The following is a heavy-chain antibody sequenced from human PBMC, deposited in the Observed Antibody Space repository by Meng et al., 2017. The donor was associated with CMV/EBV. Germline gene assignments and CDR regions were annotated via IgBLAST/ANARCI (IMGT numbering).Heavy chain of an antibody. CDR2: INPSGGST. CDR3: AREGICSSTSCYTYYYYGMDV. V-gene: IGHV1-46*01. Sequence: ASVKVSCKASGYTFTSYYMHWVQQAPGQGLEWMGIINPSGGSTSYAQKFQGRVTMTRDTSTSTVYMELSSLRSEDTAVYYCAREGICSSTSCYTYYYYGMDVWGQGTTVTVSS. D-gene: IGHD2-2*02. J-gene: IGHJ6*02. CDR1: GYTFTSYY.